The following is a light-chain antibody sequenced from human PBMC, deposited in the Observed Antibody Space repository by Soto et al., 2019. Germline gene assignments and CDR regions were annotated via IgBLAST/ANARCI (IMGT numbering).Light chain of an antibody. CDR1: SSDVGGYNY. J-gene: IGLJ2*01. CDR2: EVT. V-gene: IGLV2-14*01. CDR3: SSYTSSNTLI. Sequence: QSALTQPASVSGSPGQSITISCTGTSSDVGGYNYVSWFQQSPGKAPKVMIYEVTNRPSGVSNRFSGSTSGNTASLTISGLQAEDDADYYCSSYTSSNTLIFGGGTKVTVL.